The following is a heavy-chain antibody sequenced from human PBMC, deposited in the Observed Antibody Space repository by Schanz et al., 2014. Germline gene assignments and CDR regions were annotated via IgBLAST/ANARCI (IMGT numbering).Heavy chain of an antibody. D-gene: IGHD2-2*01. V-gene: IGHV1-18*01. J-gene: IGHJ4*02. CDR1: GYYFGGFG. Sequence: QVQLVQSGTEVKKPGASMKISCKAFGYYFGGFGISWVRQAPGQGFEWMGWIGAFQGNTKYAQKFQERVTLTGDTSASTAYMERRSLRPDDTAVYYCLRANPTQHVVLPDALRYWGQGTLISVSS. CDR2: IGAFQGNT. CDR3: LRANPTQHVVLPDALRY.